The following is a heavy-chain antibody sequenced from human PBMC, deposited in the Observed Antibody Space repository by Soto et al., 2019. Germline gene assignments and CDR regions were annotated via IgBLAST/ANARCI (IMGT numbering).Heavy chain of an antibody. J-gene: IGHJ4*02. CDR2: INHSGST. CDR1: GGSFSGYY. D-gene: IGHD3-16*02. Sequence: SETLSLTCAVYGGSFSGYYWSWIRQPPGKGLEWIGEINHSGSTNYNPSLKSRVTISVDTSKNQFSLKLSSVTAADTAVYYCARGSPRIPGDYVWGSYRSGPFDYWGQGTLVTVSS. V-gene: IGHV4-34*01. CDR3: ARGSPRIPGDYVWGSYRSGPFDY.